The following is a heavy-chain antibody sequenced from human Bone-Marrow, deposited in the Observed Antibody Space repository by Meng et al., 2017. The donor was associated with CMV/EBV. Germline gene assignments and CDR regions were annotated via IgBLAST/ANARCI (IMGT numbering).Heavy chain of an antibody. CDR1: GFTFSSYW. D-gene: IGHD3-22*01. J-gene: IGHJ4*02. CDR2: INSDGSST. V-gene: IGHV3-74*01. CDR3: ARGPHDYYDSSGYYY. Sequence: GGSLRLSCAASGFTFSSYWMHWVRQAPGKGLVWVSRINSDGSSTSYADSVKGRFTISRDNAKNTLYLQMNSLRAEDTAVCYCARGPHDYYDSSGYYYWGQGTLVTVSS.